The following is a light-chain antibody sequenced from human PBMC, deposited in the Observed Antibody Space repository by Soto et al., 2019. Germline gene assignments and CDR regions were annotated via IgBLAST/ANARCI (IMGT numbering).Light chain of an antibody. CDR2: GAS. CDR1: QSLSSN. J-gene: IGKJ1*01. Sequence: EIVMTQSPATLSVSPGERATLSCRASQSLSSNLAWYQQKLGQAPRLLIYGASTRATGIPARFSGSGSGTDFTLTISSLEPEDFAVYYCQQRSNWPPTFGQGTKVDIK. V-gene: IGKV3-15*01. CDR3: QQRSNWPPT.